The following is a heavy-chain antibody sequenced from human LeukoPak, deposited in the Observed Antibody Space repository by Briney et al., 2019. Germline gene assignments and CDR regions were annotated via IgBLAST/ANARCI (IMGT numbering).Heavy chain of an antibody. V-gene: IGHV4-39*01. CDR2: IYCSGST. D-gene: IGHD3-3*01. Sequence: PSETLSLTCTVSGGSISSSSYYWGWIRQPPGKGLEWIGSIYCSGSTYYNPSLKSRVTISVDTSKNQFSLKLSSVTAADTAVYYCAGHRRVLRFLEWLPWGQGTLVTVSS. CDR3: AGHRRVLRFLEWLP. J-gene: IGHJ5*02. CDR1: GGSISSSSYY.